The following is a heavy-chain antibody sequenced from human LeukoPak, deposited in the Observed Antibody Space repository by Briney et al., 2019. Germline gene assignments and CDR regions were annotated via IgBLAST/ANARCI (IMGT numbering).Heavy chain of an antibody. CDR3: ARQSVAAAGDFDY. CDR2: IYHSGST. V-gene: IGHV4-38-2*01. CDR1: GYSISSGYY. Sequence: SETLSLTCAVSGYSISSGYYWGWIRQPPGKGLEWIGSIYHSGSTYYNPSLKSRVTISVDTSKNQFSLKLSSVTAADTAVYYCARQSVAAAGDFDYWGQGTLVTVSS. D-gene: IGHD6-13*01. J-gene: IGHJ4*02.